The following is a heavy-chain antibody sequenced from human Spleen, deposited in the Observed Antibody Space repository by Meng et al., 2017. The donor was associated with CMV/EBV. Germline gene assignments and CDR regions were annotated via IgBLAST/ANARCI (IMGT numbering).Heavy chain of an antibody. CDR1: GYTFFRYG. Sequence: ASVKVSCKASGYTFFRYGISWVRQAPGQGLEWMGWISAYNGNTNCAQKLQGRVTMTTDTSTSTAYMELSSLRSEDTAVYYCARSTAKNYDFWSVYGMDVWGQGTTVTVSS. D-gene: IGHD3-3*01. J-gene: IGHJ6*02. V-gene: IGHV1-18*01. CDR2: ISAYNGNT. CDR3: ARSTAKNYDFWSVYGMDV.